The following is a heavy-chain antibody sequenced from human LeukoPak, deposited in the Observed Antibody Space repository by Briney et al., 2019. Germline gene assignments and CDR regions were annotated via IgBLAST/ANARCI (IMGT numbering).Heavy chain of an antibody. CDR3: ARDFSTYYYGSGSYYKGNYFDY. Sequence: PGRSLRLSCAASGFTFSSYGMHWVRQAPGKGLEWVAVIWYDGSNKYYADSVKGRFTISRDNAKNSLYLQMNSLRAEDTAVYYCARDFSTYYYGSGSYYKGNYFDYWGQGTLVTVSS. V-gene: IGHV3-33*01. D-gene: IGHD3-10*01. CDR1: GFTFSSYG. CDR2: IWYDGSNK. J-gene: IGHJ4*02.